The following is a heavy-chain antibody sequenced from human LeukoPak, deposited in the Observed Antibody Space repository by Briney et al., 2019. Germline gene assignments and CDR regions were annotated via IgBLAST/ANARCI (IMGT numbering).Heavy chain of an antibody. CDR2: INPSGGST. D-gene: IGHD5-12*01. CDR1: GYTFTSYY. V-gene: IGHV1-46*01. Sequence: ASVKVSCKASGYTFTSYYMHWVRQAPGQGLEWMGIINPSGGSTSYAQKFQGRVTMTRDTSTSTVYMELSSLRSEDTAVYYCARDVSGIVATIKGDAFDIWGQGTMVTVSS. J-gene: IGHJ3*02. CDR3: ARDVSGIVATIKGDAFDI.